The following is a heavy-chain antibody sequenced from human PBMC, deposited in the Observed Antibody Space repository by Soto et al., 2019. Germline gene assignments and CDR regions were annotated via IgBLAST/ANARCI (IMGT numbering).Heavy chain of an antibody. V-gene: IGHV3-48*02. CDR3: ARGGTYSSSWSLYYYDSSGPDGAFDI. CDR1: VFTFSSYS. Sequence: WWSLRLSCSASVFTFSSYSMNWFRQAPGKGLEWVSYISSSSSTIYYADSVKGRFTISRDNAKNSLYLQMNSLRDEDTAVYYCARGGTYSSSWSLYYYDSSGPDGAFDIWGQGTMVTVSS. J-gene: IGHJ3*02. D-gene: IGHD3-22*01. CDR2: ISSSSSTI.